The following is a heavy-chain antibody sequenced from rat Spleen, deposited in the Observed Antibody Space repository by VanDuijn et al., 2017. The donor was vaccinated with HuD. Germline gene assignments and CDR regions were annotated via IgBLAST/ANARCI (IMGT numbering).Heavy chain of an antibody. Sequence: EVQLVESGGGLVQPGGSLKLSCTVSGFTFSDYGMAWVRQTPTKGLEWVASISNDGGSTYYRDSVKGRFTISRANAEHTQYLQMDNLRSEDTATYHCTTVHDNWFAYWGQGTLVTVSS. CDR1: GFTFSDYG. CDR3: TTVHDNWFAY. CDR2: ISNDGGST. J-gene: IGHJ3*01. V-gene: IGHV5S13*01.